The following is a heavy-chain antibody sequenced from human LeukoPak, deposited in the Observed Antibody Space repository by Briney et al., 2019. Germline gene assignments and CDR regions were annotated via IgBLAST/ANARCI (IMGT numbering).Heavy chain of an antibody. CDR2: IYYSGST. V-gene: IGHV4-59*01. Sequence: ASETLSLTCTVSGGSISSYYWSWIRQPPGKGLEWIGYIYYSGSTNYNPSLKGRVTISVDTSKNQFSLKLSSVTAADTAVYYCARVSEQQLADDAFDIWGQGTMVTVSS. CDR3: ARVSEQQLADDAFDI. D-gene: IGHD6-13*01. J-gene: IGHJ3*02. CDR1: GGSISSYY.